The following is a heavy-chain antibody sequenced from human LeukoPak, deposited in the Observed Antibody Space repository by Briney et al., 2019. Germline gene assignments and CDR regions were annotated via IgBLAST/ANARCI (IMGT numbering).Heavy chain of an antibody. CDR1: GGSISSYY. CDR2: IYYSGST. J-gene: IGHJ1*01. Sequence: SETLSLTCTVSGGSISSYYWSWIRQPPGKGLEWIGYIYYSGSTNYNPSLKSRVTISVDTSKNQFSLKLSSVTAADTAVYYCARTPLGGGFQHWGQGTLVTVSS. V-gene: IGHV4-59*01. D-gene: IGHD3-16*01. CDR3: ARTPLGGGFQH.